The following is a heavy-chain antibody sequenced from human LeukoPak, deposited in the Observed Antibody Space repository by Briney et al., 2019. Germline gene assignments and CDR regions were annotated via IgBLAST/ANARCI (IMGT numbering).Heavy chain of an antibody. V-gene: IGHV1-2*02. CDR3: ARGVVVADIP. CDR1: GYTFTSYY. Sequence: GASVKVSCKASGYTFTSYYMHWVRQAPGQGLEWMGWINPNSGATQYAQKFQGRVTLTRDTSISTAYMELSRLRSDDTAVYYCARGVVVADIPWGQGTLVTVSS. CDR2: INPNSGAT. J-gene: IGHJ5*02. D-gene: IGHD3-22*01.